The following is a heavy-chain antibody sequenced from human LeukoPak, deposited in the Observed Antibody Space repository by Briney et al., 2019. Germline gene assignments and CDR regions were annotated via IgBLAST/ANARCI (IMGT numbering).Heavy chain of an antibody. Sequence: GASVKVSCKASGYTFTSYAMNWVRQAPGQVLEWMGWVNTNTGNSTYAQGFTGRFVFSLDTSVSTAYLQISSLKAEDTAVYYCARDVDPYYYDSSDAFDIWGQGTMVTVSS. CDR1: GYTFTSYA. CDR3: ARDVDPYYYDSSDAFDI. J-gene: IGHJ3*02. CDR2: VNTNTGNS. V-gene: IGHV7-4-1*02. D-gene: IGHD3-22*01.